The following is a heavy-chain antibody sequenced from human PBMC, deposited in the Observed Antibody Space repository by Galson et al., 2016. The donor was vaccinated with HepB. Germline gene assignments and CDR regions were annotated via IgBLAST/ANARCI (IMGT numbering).Heavy chain of an antibody. D-gene: IGHD2-8*02. CDR1: GDSINTYY. Sequence: ETLSLTCSVSGDSINTYYWSWIRQSPGKGLEWIGYIYYRGSTNYNPSLSSRITISVDTSKNQFSLKLGSVTAADTAVYYCARDRTDRAGGICYSYFDYWGQGTRVTVSS. CDR3: ARDRTDRAGGICYSYFDY. J-gene: IGHJ4*02. V-gene: IGHV4-59*01. CDR2: IYYRGST.